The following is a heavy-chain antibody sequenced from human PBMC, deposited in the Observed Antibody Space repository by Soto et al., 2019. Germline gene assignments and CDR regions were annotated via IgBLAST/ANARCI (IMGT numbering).Heavy chain of an antibody. V-gene: IGHV1-46*01. D-gene: IGHD3-10*01. CDR3: ASARGYYFDY. CDR2: INPSGGST. J-gene: IGHJ4*02. Sequence: GDSVKGYCKTSGYAFTSYYMHLVRQAPGQGLEWIGIINPSGGSTSYSQKFHGRVTMTRDTSTRTVYMELSSLRSEDTAVYYCASARGYYFDYWGQGTLVTVSS. CDR1: GYAFTSYY.